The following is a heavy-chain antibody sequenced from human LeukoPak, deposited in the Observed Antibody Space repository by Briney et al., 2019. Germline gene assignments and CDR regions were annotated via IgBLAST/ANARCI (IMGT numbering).Heavy chain of an antibody. V-gene: IGHV3-23*01. D-gene: IGHD3-22*01. CDR1: GFTFSSYA. CDR3: ASSDYYDSSGNRRGGA. CDR2: ISGSGGAT. J-gene: IGHJ4*02. Sequence: GGSLRLSCAASGFTFSSYAMSWVRQAPGKGLEWVSAISGSGGATYYTDSVKGRFTISRDNAKNSLYLQMNRLRVEDTAVYYCASSDYYDSSGNRRGGAWGQGTLVTVSS.